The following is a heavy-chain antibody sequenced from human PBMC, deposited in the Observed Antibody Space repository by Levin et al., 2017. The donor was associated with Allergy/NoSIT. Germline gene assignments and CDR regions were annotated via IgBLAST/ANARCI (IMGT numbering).Heavy chain of an antibody. CDR2: ISSSSSYI. CDR3: ARGQQLYEFDP. CDR1: GFTFSSYS. V-gene: IGHV3-21*01. D-gene: IGHD6-13*01. Sequence: GESLKISCAASGFTFSSYSMNWVRQAPGKGLEWVSSISSSSSYIYYADSVKGRFTISRDNAKNSLYLQMNSLRADDTAVYYCARGQQLYEFDPWGQGTLVTVSA. J-gene: IGHJ5*02.